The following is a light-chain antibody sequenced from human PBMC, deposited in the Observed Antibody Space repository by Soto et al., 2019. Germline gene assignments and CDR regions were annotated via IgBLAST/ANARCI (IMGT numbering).Light chain of an antibody. CDR1: SSDVGGYNY. Sequence: QSVLTQPASVSGSPGQSITISCTGTSSDVGGYNYVSWYQQHPGKAPKLMIYEVSNRPSGVSNRFSGSKYGNTASLTISGLPAEDEADYYCSSYTSSSTPDVFGTGTKLTVL. CDR2: EVS. CDR3: SSYTSSSTPDV. V-gene: IGLV2-14*01. J-gene: IGLJ1*01.